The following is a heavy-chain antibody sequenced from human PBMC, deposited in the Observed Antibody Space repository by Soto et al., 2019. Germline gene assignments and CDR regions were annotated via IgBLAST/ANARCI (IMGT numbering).Heavy chain of an antibody. CDR2: IIPMFATT. V-gene: IGHV1-69*01. Sequence: QVQLVQSGAEVKKPGSSVKVSCKASGGTFSSYAISWVRQAPGQGLEWMGGIIPMFATTNYAQRFQGRVTITADESTSTAYMELSSLRSEDTAVYYCAPLARELLQRYGMDVWGQGTTVTVSS. J-gene: IGHJ6*02. CDR1: GGTFSSYA. CDR3: APLARELLQRYGMDV. D-gene: IGHD1-26*01.